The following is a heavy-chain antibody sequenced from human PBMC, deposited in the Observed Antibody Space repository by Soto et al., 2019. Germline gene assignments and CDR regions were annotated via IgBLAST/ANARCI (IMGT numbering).Heavy chain of an antibody. D-gene: IGHD1-26*01. CDR1: GFAINTHW. CDR3: ARGYSGNYVRFDP. V-gene: IGHV3-74*01. CDR2: IYNGGTTT. Sequence: PGGSLRLSCVASGFAINTHWMHWVRQAPGKGLVWVSRIYNGGTTTNYADSVKGRFSISRDNAKSTVYLQMNSLSTEDTAIYYCARGYSGNYVRFDPWGLGTLVTVSS. J-gene: IGHJ5*02.